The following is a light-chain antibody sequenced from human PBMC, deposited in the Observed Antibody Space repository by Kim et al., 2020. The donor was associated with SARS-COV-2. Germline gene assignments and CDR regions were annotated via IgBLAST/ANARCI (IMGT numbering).Light chain of an antibody. CDR3: QQYGSSPYT. V-gene: IGKV3-20*01. J-gene: IGKJ2*01. CDR2: GAS. Sequence: LSPGERATLSCRASQNVKRSYLAWYQQKPGQAPRLLIYGASSRATGCPDRFSASRSGTDFTLTISRLEPEDFAVYYCQQYGSSPYTFGQGTKLEIK. CDR1: QNVKRSY.